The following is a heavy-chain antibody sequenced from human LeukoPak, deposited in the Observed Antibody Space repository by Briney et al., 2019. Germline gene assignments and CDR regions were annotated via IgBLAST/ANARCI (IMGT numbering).Heavy chain of an antibody. CDR2: INPNSGGT. V-gene: IGHV1-2*02. Sequence: ASVKVSCKASGYTFTGYYMHWVRQAPGQGLEWMGWINPNSGGTNYAQKFQGRVTMTRDTSISTAYMELRSLRSDDTAVYYCARGTGYQLLYYYYMDVWGKGTTVTVS. D-gene: IGHD2-2*01. CDR1: GYTFTGYY. CDR3: ARGTGYQLLYYYYMDV. J-gene: IGHJ6*03.